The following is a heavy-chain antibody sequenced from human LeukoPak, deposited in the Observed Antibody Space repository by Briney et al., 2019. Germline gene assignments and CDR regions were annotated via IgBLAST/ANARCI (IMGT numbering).Heavy chain of an antibody. J-gene: IGHJ5*02. V-gene: IGHV4-30-2*01. CDR3: ARGNSITMIVVAPDWFDP. Sequence: TLSLTCAVSGGSISSGGYSWSWIRQPPGKGLEWIGYIYHSGSIYYNPSLKSRVTISVDRSKNQFSLKLSSVTAADTAVYYCARGNSITMIVVAPDWFDPWGQGTLVTVSS. CDR2: IYHSGSI. CDR1: GGSISSGGYS. D-gene: IGHD3-22*01.